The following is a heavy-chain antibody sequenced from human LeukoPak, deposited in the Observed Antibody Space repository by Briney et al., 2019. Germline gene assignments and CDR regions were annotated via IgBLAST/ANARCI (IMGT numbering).Heavy chain of an antibody. V-gene: IGHV3-33*01. D-gene: IGHD3-22*01. CDR1: GFTFISYG. CDR3: ARDKPPPYYYDSSGIFDY. Sequence: RRSLRLSCAAPGFTFISYGMHWVRQAPAKGLERVEVIWYDGSNKYYADSVKRRFTISRDNSKNALYLQMSSLRAEDTAVYYCARDKPPPYYYDSSGIFDYWGEGTLVTVSS. J-gene: IGHJ4*02. CDR2: IWYDGSNK.